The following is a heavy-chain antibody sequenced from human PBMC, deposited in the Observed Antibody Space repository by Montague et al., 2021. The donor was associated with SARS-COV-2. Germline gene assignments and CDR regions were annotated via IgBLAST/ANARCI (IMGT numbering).Heavy chain of an antibody. CDR3: ARHPRTYNGFWSGYSGRLVFQFDS. CDR1: GDSTSCPNCY. D-gene: IGHD3/OR15-3a*01. Sequence: SETLSLTCTVSGDSTSCPNCYWGWIRQPPGKGLDWIGTIYNSGTTYYNPSLKSRLTISIDTSKNQFSLKLSSVTAADTAVYYCARHPRTYNGFWSGYSGRLVFQFDSWGQGTLVTVSS. V-gene: IGHV4-39*01. CDR2: IYNSGTT. J-gene: IGHJ4*02.